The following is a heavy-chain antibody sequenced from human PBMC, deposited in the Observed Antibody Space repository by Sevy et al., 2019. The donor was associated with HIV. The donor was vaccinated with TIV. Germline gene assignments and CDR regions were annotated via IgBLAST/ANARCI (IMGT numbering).Heavy chain of an antibody. CDR2: FTGSGTNT. CDR1: GFTFSSYA. J-gene: IGHJ4*02. CDR3: AKDSILVAGHFDY. V-gene: IGHV3-23*01. Sequence: GGSLRLSCAASGFTFSSYAMSWVRQAPGKGLEWVSSFTGSGTNTFYADSVKGRFTISRDNSKNTLYLQMNSLRAEDTAVYYCAKDSILVAGHFDYWRQGTLVTVSS. D-gene: IGHD6-19*01.